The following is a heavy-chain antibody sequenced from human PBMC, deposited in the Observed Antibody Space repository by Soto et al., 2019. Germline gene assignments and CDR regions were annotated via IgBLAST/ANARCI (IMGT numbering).Heavy chain of an antibody. D-gene: IGHD3-9*01. CDR2: IFPIFGTA. V-gene: IGHV1-69*13. CDR1: GGTFSSYA. J-gene: IGHJ6*02. CDR3: ARDYDILTGPGLYYYGMDV. Sequence: GASVKVSCKASGGTFSSYAISWVRQAPGQGLEWMGVIFPIFGTANYAQKFQGRVTITADESTSTAYMELSSLSSEDTAVYYCARDYDILTGPGLYYYGMDVWGQGTTVTVSS.